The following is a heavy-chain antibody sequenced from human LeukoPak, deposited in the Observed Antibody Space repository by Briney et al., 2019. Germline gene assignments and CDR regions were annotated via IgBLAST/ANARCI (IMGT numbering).Heavy chain of an antibody. CDR2: FYPGDSDS. CDR1: GHIFTNYW. V-gene: IGHV5-51*01. J-gene: IGHJ3*02. D-gene: IGHD5-24*01. Sequence: GESLKISCKASGHIFTNYWIAWVGQMPGKGLEWMGIFYPGDSDSRYSPSFQGHVTISADKSISTAYLQWSSLKASDTAMYYCARHGVEGYNGAFHIWGQGTMVTVSS. CDR3: ARHGVEGYNGAFHI.